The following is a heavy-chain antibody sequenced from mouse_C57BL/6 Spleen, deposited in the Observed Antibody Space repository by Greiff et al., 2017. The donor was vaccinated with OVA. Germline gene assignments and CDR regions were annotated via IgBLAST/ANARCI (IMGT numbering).Heavy chain of an antibody. CDR1: GYTFTSYW. V-gene: IGHV1-69*01. Sequence: QVQLKQPGAELVMPGASVKLSCKASGYTFTSYWMHWVKQRPGQGLEWIGEIDPSDSYTNYNQKFKGKSTLTVDKSSSTAYMQLSSLTSEDSAVYYCARRNYGSFMDYWGQGTSVTVSS. J-gene: IGHJ4*01. CDR2: IDPSDSYT. D-gene: IGHD1-1*01. CDR3: ARRNYGSFMDY.